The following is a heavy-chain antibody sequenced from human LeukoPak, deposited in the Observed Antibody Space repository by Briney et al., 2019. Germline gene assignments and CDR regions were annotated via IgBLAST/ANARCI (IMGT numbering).Heavy chain of an antibody. Sequence: PGGSLRLSCAASGFTFDDYGMSWVRQAPGKGLDWVSGINWNGGNTGYADSVKGRFTISRDNAKNSLYLQMNSLRAEDTALYYCARSDCSTTSCVAYYGMDVWGQGTTVTVSS. V-gene: IGHV3-20*04. D-gene: IGHD2-2*01. CDR1: GFTFDDYG. CDR2: INWNGGNT. CDR3: ARSDCSTTSCVAYYGMDV. J-gene: IGHJ6*02.